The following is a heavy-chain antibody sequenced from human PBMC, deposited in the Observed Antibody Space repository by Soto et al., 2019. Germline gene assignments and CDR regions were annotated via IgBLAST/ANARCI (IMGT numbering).Heavy chain of an antibody. V-gene: IGHV1-69*01. D-gene: IGHD1-26*01. Sequence: QVQLVQSGAEVKKPGSSVKVSCKASGGTFSSYSINWVRQAPGQGLEWMGEIIPIFGTANYAQKFQGRVTITADESTSTADMELSSLRSEDTAVYDCARDGGRHSGGMDDGGQGTLVTVSS. CDR1: GGTFSSYS. CDR2: IIPIFGTA. J-gene: IGHJ4*02. CDR3: ARDGGRHSGGMDD.